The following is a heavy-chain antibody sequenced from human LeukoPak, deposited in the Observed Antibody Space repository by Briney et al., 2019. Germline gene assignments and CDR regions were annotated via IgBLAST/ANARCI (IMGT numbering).Heavy chain of an antibody. J-gene: IGHJ4*02. D-gene: IGHD3-22*01. CDR3: ARGRPVSGSGSLEGH. CDR1: GGSISSYY. V-gene: IGHV4-59*01. CDR2: IYYSGST. Sequence: PSETLSLTCTVSGGSISSYYWSWIRQPPGKGLEWIGYIYYSGSTNYNPSLKSRVTISVDTSKNQFSLKLSSVTAADTAVYYCARGRPVSGSGSLEGHWGQGTLVTVSS.